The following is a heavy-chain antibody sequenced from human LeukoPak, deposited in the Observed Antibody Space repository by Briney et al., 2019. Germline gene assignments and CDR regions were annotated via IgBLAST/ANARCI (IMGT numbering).Heavy chain of an antibody. Sequence: SETLSLTCAAYGGSFSGYYWSWIRQPPGKGLEWIGEINHSGSTNYNPSLKSRVTISVDTSKNQFSLKLSSVTAADTAVYYCARGMRQWLVLERWGQGTLVTVSS. CDR1: GGSFSGYY. CDR2: INHSGST. V-gene: IGHV4-34*01. J-gene: IGHJ4*02. D-gene: IGHD6-19*01. CDR3: ARGMRQWLVLER.